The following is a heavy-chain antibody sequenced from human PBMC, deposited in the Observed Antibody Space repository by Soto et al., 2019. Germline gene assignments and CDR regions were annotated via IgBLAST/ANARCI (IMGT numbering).Heavy chain of an antibody. V-gene: IGHV1-3*05. Sequence: QVQLVQSGAEEKKPGASVKVSCKASGYTFTSYAMHWVRQATGQRREWMGWINAGNGNTKYSQKFQGRVTITRDTSASTAYMELSSLRSEDTAVYYCARGTVVTHFDYWGQGTLVTVSS. CDR3: ARGTVVTHFDY. CDR2: INAGNGNT. J-gene: IGHJ4*02. CDR1: GYTFTSYA. D-gene: IGHD2-15*01.